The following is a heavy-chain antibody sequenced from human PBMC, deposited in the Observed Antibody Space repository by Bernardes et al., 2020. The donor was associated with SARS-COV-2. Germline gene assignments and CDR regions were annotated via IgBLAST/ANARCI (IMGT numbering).Heavy chain of an antibody. Sequence: GGSLRLSCAASGLTVSSNYMTWVRQAPGKGLEWVSVIYRGGNTYYADSVKARFTISRDNSKNTLFLQMNSLRAEDTAGDYCARRLATGWHLDYWGQGSLVNGSS. CDR3: ARRLATGWHLDY. CDR2: IYRGGNT. D-gene: IGHD6-19*01. J-gene: IGHJ4*02. CDR1: GLTVSSNY. V-gene: IGHV3-66*01.